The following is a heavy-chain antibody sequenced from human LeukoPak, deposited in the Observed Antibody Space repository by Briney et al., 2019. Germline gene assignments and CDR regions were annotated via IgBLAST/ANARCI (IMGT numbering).Heavy chain of an antibody. CDR1: GFTFSSYW. CDR3: IVPDYYYGMDV. Sequence: GGSLRLSCVASGFTFSSYWMHWVRQDPRKGLVWVSRINGDGSNINYADSVRGRFTISRDNSKNTLYLQMNSLRAEDTAVYYGIVPDYYYGMDVWGQGTTVTVSS. D-gene: IGHD3-16*02. V-gene: IGHV3-74*01. CDR2: INGDGSNI. J-gene: IGHJ6*02.